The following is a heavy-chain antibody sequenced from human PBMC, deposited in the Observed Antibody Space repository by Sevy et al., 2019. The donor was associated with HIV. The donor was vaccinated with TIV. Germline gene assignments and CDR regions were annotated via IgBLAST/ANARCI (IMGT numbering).Heavy chain of an antibody. CDR3: AREGCTQPHDY. D-gene: IGHD2-8*01. CDR1: GFTFRKYS. V-gene: IGHV3-23*01. CDR2: LSFGCGEL. J-gene: IGHJ4*02. Sequence: GGSLRLSCAASGFTFRKYSMSWVRQPPGKGLEWVSTLSFGCGELNYADSVKGRFTISRVNSKSSVYLQMNNLRPEDTAVYYCAREGCTQPHDYWGQGTLVTVSS.